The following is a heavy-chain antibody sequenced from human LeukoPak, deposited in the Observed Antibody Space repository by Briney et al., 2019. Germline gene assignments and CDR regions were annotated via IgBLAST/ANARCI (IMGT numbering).Heavy chain of an antibody. CDR2: INPNSGGT. CDR3: ARGSVDFTGYFPFDY. D-gene: IGHD3-9*01. CDR1: GYTFTGYY. J-gene: IGHJ4*02. Sequence: ASVKVSCKASGYTFTGYYMHWVRQAPGQGLEWMGWINPNSGGTNYAQKFQGRVTMTRDTSISTAYMELSRLRSDDTAVYYCARGSVDFTGYFPFDYWGQGTLVTVSS. V-gene: IGHV1-2*02.